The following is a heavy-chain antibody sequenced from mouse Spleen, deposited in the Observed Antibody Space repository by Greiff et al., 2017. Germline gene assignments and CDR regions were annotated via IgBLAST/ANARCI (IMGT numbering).Heavy chain of an antibody. J-gene: IGHJ3*01. CDR3: AGHEDRSYGSGFAY. CDR1: GYTFTEYT. CDR2: FYPGSGSI. D-gene: IGHD1-1*01. V-gene: IGHV1-62-2*01. Sequence: VQLQESGAELVKPGASVKLSCKASGYTFTEYTIHWVKQSSGQGLEWIGWFYPGSGSIKYNEKFKDKATLAADKSSSTVYMELSRLTSEDSAVYFSAGHEDRSYGSGFAYWGQGTLVTVSA.